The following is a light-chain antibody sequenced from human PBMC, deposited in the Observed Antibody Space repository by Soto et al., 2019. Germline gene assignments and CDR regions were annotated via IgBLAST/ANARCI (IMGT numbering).Light chain of an antibody. J-gene: IGLJ3*02. Sequence: QSVLTQPPSVSAAPGQKVTISCSGGSSNIGNNYVSWYQQVAGTTPKLLIFDNNKRPSGIPDRFSGSKSGTSATLGIAGLQTGDAADYYCATWDSSLSAWLFGGGTNLTVL. CDR1: SSNIGNNY. V-gene: IGLV1-51*01. CDR3: ATWDSSLSAWL. CDR2: DNN.